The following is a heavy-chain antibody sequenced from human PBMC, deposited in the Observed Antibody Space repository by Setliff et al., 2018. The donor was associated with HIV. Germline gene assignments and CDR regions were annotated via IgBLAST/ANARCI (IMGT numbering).Heavy chain of an antibody. D-gene: IGHD1-26*01. CDR2: ISAYTGHT. Sequence: ASVKVSCKASGYTFTSYGISWVRQAPGQGLEWMGWISAYTGHTDYAPRLLGRVTMTTDTSTSTAYMELRSLTSDDTAVYYCARARLQGIVTAVGPRDNCLDPWGQGTRVTV. CDR1: GYTFTSYG. CDR3: ARARLQGIVTAVGPRDNCLDP. J-gene: IGHJ5*02. V-gene: IGHV1-18*01.